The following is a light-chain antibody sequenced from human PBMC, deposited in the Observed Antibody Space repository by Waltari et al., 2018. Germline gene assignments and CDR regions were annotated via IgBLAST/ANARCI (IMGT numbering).Light chain of an antibody. CDR3: ATWDDSLSGWV. CDR2: TNR. J-gene: IGLJ3*02. CDR1: SSHIRSHS. V-gene: IGLV1-47*01. Sequence: QSVLTQPPSASGTPGQTVTISCSGSSSHIRSHSVYWYQQVPGTAPKLLIYTNRERPSGVPDRFSGSRSGSSAFLVISGLRSEDEADYYCATWDDSLSGWVFGGGTKLTVL.